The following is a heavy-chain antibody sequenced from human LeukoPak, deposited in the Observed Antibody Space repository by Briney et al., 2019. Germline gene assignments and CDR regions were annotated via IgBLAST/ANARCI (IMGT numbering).Heavy chain of an antibody. CDR2: INPNSGGT. CDR3: ARDCIQLSWDAFDI. J-gene: IGHJ3*02. CDR1: GYTFTSYG. D-gene: IGHD5-18*01. Sequence: ASVKVSCKASGYTFTSYGISWVRQAPGQGLEWMGWINPNSGGTNYAQKFQGRVTMTRDTSISTAYMELSRLRSDDTAVYYCARDCIQLSWDAFDIWGQGTMVTVSS. V-gene: IGHV1-2*02.